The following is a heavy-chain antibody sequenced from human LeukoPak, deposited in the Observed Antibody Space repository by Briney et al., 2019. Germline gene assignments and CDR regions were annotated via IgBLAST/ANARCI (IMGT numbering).Heavy chain of an antibody. Sequence: SQTLSLTCTVSGGSISSGGYYWSWIRLHPGKGLEWIGYIYYSGSTYYNPSLKSRVTISVDTSKNQFSLKLSSVTAADTAVYYCAREVRFRDYFDYWGQGTLVTVSS. V-gene: IGHV4-31*03. CDR1: GGSISSGGYY. CDR3: AREVRFRDYFDY. CDR2: IYYSGST. D-gene: IGHD3-10*01. J-gene: IGHJ4*02.